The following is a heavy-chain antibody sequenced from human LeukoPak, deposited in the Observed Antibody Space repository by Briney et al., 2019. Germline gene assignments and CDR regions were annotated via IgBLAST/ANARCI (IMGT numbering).Heavy chain of an antibody. D-gene: IGHD1-26*01. J-gene: IGHJ5*02. CDR1: GYTFTGYY. Sequence: GASVKVSCKASGYTFTGYYMHWVRQAPGQGLEWMGWINPNSGGTNYAQKFQGRVTMTRDTSISTAYMELSRLRSDDTAVYYCARVQGIVGATKGPWGQGTLVTVSS. V-gene: IGHV1-2*02. CDR2: INPNSGGT. CDR3: ARVQGIVGATKGP.